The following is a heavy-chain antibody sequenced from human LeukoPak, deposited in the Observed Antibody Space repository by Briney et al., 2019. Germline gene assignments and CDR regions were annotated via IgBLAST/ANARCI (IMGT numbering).Heavy chain of an antibody. D-gene: IGHD7-27*01. V-gene: IGHV3-66*01. CDR2: IYSGGGT. CDR1: GITVSSDY. J-gene: IGHJ6*03. CDR3: AKDGDAGTSYYFYYMDV. Sequence: PGGSLRLSCAGSGITVSSDYMSWVRQAPGKGLEWVSAIYSGGGTYYADSVKGRFTISRDNPRTTVNLQMNSLRAEDTAVYYCAKDGDAGTSYYFYYMDVWGKGTTVTVSS.